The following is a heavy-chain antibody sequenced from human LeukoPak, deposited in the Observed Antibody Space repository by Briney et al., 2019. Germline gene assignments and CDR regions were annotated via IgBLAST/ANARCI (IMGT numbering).Heavy chain of an antibody. CDR1: GYTFTGYY. D-gene: IGHD3-9*01. CDR2: INPNSGGT. Sequence: ASVKVSCKASGYTFTGYYMHWVRQAPGQGLEWMGWINPNSGGTNYAQKFQGRVTMTGDTSISTAYMELSRLRSDDTAVYYCARESIVRYFDWLLTRRDAFDIWGQGTMVTVSS. J-gene: IGHJ3*02. CDR3: ARESIVRYFDWLLTRRDAFDI. V-gene: IGHV1-2*02.